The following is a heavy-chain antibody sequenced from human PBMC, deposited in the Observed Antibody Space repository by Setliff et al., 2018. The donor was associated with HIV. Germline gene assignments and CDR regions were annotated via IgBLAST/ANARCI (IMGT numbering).Heavy chain of an antibody. CDR3: VRERRRSPLSYGLDV. Sequence: SETLSPTCTVSGGSISSGGYYWSWIRQYPVKGLEWIGHIYYNGRTLFNPALGTRLNMSVDTSENQFSLHSNSVTAADTAVYYCVRERRRSPLSYGLDVWGQGTTVTAP. V-gene: IGHV4-31*03. J-gene: IGHJ6*02. CDR2: IYYNGRT. CDR1: GGSISSGGYY.